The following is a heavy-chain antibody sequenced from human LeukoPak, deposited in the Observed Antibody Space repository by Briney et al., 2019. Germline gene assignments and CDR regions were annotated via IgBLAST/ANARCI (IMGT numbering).Heavy chain of an antibody. D-gene: IGHD5-12*01. J-gene: IGHJ4*02. CDR3: AKGESGYDSYFDY. Sequence: GGSLRLSCAASGFTFRNYAMSWVRQAAGKGLEWVSAISGSGGSTHYADSVKGRFTISRDNFKNTLYLQMNSLRAEDTAVYYCAKGESGYDSYFDYWGQGTLVTVSS. V-gene: IGHV3-23*01. CDR1: GFTFRNYA. CDR2: ISGSGGST.